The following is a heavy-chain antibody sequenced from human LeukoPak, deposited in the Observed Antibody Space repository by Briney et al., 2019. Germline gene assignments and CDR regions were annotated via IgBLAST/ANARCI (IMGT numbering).Heavy chain of an antibody. V-gene: IGHV4-39*01. CDR3: ARLTAREVDY. Sequence: SETLSLTCTVSGGSISSTSYYWGPIRQPPGKGLEWIGSIYYSGSTYYNPSLKSRVTISVDTSKNQFSLKLSSVTAADTAVYYCARLTAREVDYWGQGTLVTVSS. J-gene: IGHJ4*02. CDR1: GGSISSTSYY. CDR2: IYYSGST.